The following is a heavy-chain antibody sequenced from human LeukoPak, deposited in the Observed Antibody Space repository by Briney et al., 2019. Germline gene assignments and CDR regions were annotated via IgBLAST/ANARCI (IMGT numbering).Heavy chain of an antibody. Sequence: SETLSLTCSISGGSIGSSVWNWIRLSPEKGLEWIGYISYSGRTNYSPSLKSRVTISIDTSKNQLSLTLSSVTAADTALYYCARDRSGTYYTFDVWGQGTMVSVSA. CDR1: GGSIGSSV. V-gene: IGHV4-59*13. J-gene: IGHJ3*01. CDR3: ARDRSGTYYTFDV. D-gene: IGHD1-26*01. CDR2: ISYSGRT.